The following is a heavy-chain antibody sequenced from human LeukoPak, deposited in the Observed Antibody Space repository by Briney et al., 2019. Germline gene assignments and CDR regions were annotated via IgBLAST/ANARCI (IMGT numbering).Heavy chain of an antibody. CDR2: IYYSGST. D-gene: IGHD3-10*01. V-gene: IGHV4-59*01. Sequence: SETLSLTCTVCVGFNSSYLWNSIRQPPGKGLEWIGYIYYSGSTNYNPSLKSRVTISVYPSKNQFSLKPRSVTAADTAVYYCGSDWHVSGSPQSLCTWGQGTLVTVSS. J-gene: IGHJ4*02. CDR3: GSDWHVSGSPQSLCT. CDR1: VGFNSSYL.